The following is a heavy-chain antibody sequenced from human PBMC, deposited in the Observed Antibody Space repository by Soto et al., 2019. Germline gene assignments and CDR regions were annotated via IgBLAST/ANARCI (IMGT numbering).Heavy chain of an antibody. D-gene: IGHD5-18*01. Sequence: EVQLVESGGGLVKPGGSQRLSCAASGFTFSSYSMNWVRQAPGKGLEWVSSISTSSSYIYYADSVKGRFTISRDNAKNSLYLQMNSLRAEDPAVYSCARDQPGYSYGYGLGYWGQGTLVTVSS. CDR3: ARDQPGYSYGYGLGY. CDR1: GFTFSSYS. V-gene: IGHV3-21*01. J-gene: IGHJ4*02. CDR2: ISTSSSYI.